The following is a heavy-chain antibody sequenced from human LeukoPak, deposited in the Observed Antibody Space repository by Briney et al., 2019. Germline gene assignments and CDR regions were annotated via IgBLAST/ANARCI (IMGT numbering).Heavy chain of an antibody. Sequence: ASVKVSCKASGYTFTSCDINWVRQATGQGLEWMGWMNPNSGNTGYGQSFQGRITMTRDISIGTAYMELSNLTSQDTAIYYCTRGSSGRRDNWGQGTLVTVSA. D-gene: IGHD6-19*01. CDR3: TRGSSGRRDN. CDR2: MNPNSGNT. CDR1: GYTFTSCD. V-gene: IGHV1-8*01. J-gene: IGHJ4*02.